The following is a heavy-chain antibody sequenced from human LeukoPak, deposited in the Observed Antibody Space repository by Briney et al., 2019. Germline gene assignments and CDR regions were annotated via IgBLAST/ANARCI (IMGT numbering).Heavy chain of an antibody. J-gene: IGHJ4*02. Sequence: SETLSLTCTVSGGSISSSSYYWGWIRQPPGKGLEWIGSIYYSGSTYYNPSLKSRVTISVDTSKNQFSLKLSSVTAADTAVYHCAREVDCSGGSCFGSSRWVPIGYWGQGTLVTVSS. D-gene: IGHD2-15*01. CDR3: AREVDCSGGSCFGSSRWVPIGY. CDR1: GGSISSSSYY. CDR2: IYYSGST. V-gene: IGHV4-39*07.